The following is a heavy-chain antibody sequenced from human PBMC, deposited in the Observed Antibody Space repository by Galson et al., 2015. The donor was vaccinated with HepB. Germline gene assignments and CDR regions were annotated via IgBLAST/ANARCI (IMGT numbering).Heavy chain of an antibody. J-gene: IGHJ6*02. V-gene: IGHV1-69*10. D-gene: IGHD4-11*01. CDR1: GGTFSSYA. CDR3: ARVSQTTVTRLSGYYYYGMDV. Sequence: SVKVSCKASGGTFSSYAISWVRQAPGQGLEWMGGIISIFGIANYAQKFQGRVTITADKSTSTAYMELSSLRSEDTAVYYCARVSQTTVTRLSGYYYYGMDVWGQGTTVTVSS. CDR2: IISIFGIA.